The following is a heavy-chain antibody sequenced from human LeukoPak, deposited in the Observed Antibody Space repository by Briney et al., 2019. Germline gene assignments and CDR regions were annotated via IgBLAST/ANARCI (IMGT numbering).Heavy chain of an antibody. Sequence: GGSLRLSCAASGFTFSDYYMSWIRQAPGKGLEWISYISSSGSTIFYADSVKGRFTISRDNAKNSLYLQVNSLRAEDTAVYYCASAGYTSSSYARNYYYYMDVWGKGTTVTVSS. V-gene: IGHV3-11*04. J-gene: IGHJ6*03. CDR3: ASAGYTSSSYARNYYYYMDV. CDR2: ISSSGSTI. CDR1: GFTFSDYY. D-gene: IGHD6-13*01.